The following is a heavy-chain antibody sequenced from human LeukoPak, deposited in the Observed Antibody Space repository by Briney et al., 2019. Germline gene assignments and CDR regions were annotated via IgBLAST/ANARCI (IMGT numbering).Heavy chain of an antibody. J-gene: IGHJ4*02. Sequence: QPGGSLRLSCAASGFIFSNDAMHWVRQAPGKGLEWVAFIWSDGSNKYYADSVKGRFTISRDNSEDTLYLRMNSLRVEDTAVYYCARDPAGSGFAFDSWGQGALVTVSS. D-gene: IGHD1-1*01. CDR1: GFIFSNDA. CDR2: IWSDGSNK. V-gene: IGHV3-33*01. CDR3: ARDPAGSGFAFDS.